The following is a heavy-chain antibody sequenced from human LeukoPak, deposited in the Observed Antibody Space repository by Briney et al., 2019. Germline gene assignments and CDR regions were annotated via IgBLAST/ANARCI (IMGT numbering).Heavy chain of an antibody. CDR1: GYTLNEFG. V-gene: IGHV1-18*01. J-gene: IGHJ4*02. CDR3: ARDTPQHLKRFDY. D-gene: IGHD6-13*01. CDR2: INTYNGNT. Sequence: GATVKLSCKASGYTLNEFGMSWVRQAPGQGLEWLGWINTYNGNTKLGEKFQGRVTMTTDTSTSTVYMELTSLRTDDTAVYFCARDTPQHLKRFDYWGQGTLVTVSS.